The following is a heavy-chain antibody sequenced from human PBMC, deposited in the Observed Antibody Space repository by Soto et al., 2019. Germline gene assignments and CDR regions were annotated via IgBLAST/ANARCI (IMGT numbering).Heavy chain of an antibody. Sequence: SETLSLTCTVSGGSISSYYWSWIRQPPGKGLEWIGYIYYSGSTNYNPSLKSRVTISVDTSKNQFSLKLSSVTAADTAVYYCARLRDELLWFGELFHWFDPWGQGTLVTVSS. CDR2: IYYSGST. CDR3: ARLRDELLWFGELFHWFDP. CDR1: GGSISSYY. J-gene: IGHJ5*02. V-gene: IGHV4-59*08. D-gene: IGHD3-10*01.